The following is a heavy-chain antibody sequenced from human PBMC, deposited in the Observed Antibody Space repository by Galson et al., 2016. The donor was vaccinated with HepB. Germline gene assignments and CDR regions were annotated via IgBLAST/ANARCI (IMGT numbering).Heavy chain of an antibody. CDR1: GGSFSGYY. CDR2: INHRGGT. Sequence: ETLSLTCAAYGGSFSGYYWSWIRQPPGKGLEWIGEINHRGGTYYNPSLKSRVTISVDTSKNQFSLKLSSVTAADTAAYYCAFKYYDILTGYATDHYYYYGMDVWGQGNTVTVSS. D-gene: IGHD3-9*01. V-gene: IGHV4-34*01. CDR3: AFKYYDILTGYATDHYYYYGMDV. J-gene: IGHJ6*02.